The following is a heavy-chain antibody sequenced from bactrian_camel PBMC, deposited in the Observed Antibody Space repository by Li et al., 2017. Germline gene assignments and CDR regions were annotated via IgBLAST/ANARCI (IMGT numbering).Heavy chain of an antibody. J-gene: IGHJ4*01. CDR1: GFTTSGGC. CDR2: IDTDGST. V-gene: IGHV3S9*01. Sequence: HVQLVESGGGSVQTGGSLRLSCAVSGFTTSGGCMGWFRQRPGEGREGVAGIDTDGSTKYHDSVKGRFTISRDNANNSLYLLMDSLNPEDTATYTCAAARRLGGSWYYPQAGYNSWGQGTQVTVS. CDR3: AAARRLGGSWYYPQAGYNS. D-gene: IGHD6*01.